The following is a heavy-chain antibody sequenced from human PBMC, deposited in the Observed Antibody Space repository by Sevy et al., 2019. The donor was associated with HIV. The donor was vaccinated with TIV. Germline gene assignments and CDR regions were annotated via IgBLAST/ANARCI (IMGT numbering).Heavy chain of an antibody. Sequence: GGSLRLSCAASGFTFSSYAMHWVRQAPGKGLEWVAVISYDGSNKYYAYSVKGRFTISRDNSKNTLYLQVKSLRTEDTAVYYCAGDQHDYAGNLRTGWFDPWGQGTLVTVSS. CDR3: AGDQHDYAGNLRTGWFDP. V-gene: IGHV3-30-3*01. J-gene: IGHJ5*02. CDR1: GFTFSSYA. CDR2: ISYDGSNK. D-gene: IGHD4-17*01.